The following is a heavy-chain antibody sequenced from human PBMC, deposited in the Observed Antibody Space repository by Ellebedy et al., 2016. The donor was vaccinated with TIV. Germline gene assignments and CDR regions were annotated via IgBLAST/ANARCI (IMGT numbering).Heavy chain of an antibody. CDR1: GGSISSYY. CDR3: ARGGYYFDY. J-gene: IGHJ4*02. V-gene: IGHV4-59*01. Sequence: MPSETLSLTCTVSGGSISSYYWSWIRQPPGKGLEWIGYIYYSGSTNYNPSLKSRVTISVDTSKNQFSLKLSSVTAADTAVYYCARGGYYFDYWGQGTLVTVSS. CDR2: IYYSGST.